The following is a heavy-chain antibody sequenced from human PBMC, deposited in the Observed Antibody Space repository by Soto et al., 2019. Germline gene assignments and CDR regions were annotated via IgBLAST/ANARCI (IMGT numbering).Heavy chain of an antibody. CDR3: ARAGIWSGYPYYGMDV. Sequence: PGGSLRLSCAASGFTVSSNYMSWVRQAPGKGLEWVSVIYSGGSTYYADSVKGRFTISRDNSKNTLYLQMNSLRAEDTAVYYCARAGIWSGYPYYGMDVWGQGTTVTVSS. J-gene: IGHJ6*02. D-gene: IGHD3-3*01. CDR1: GFTVSSNY. CDR2: IYSGGST. V-gene: IGHV3-53*01.